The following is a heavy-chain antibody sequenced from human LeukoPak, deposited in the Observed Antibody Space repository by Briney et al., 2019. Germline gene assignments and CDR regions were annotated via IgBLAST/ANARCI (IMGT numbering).Heavy chain of an antibody. J-gene: IGHJ4*02. D-gene: IGHD6-13*01. Sequence: SLRLSCVASGFTFDDYAMNWVRRAPGKGLEWVSGISCNSSSIGYADSVKGRFTISRDNAKNPLYLQINSLRAEDTAFYYCAKDHLTYSSRGGGIDFWGQGTPVTVSS. V-gene: IGHV3-9*01. CDR3: AKDHLTYSSRGGGIDF. CDR1: GFTFDDYA. CDR2: ISCNSSSI.